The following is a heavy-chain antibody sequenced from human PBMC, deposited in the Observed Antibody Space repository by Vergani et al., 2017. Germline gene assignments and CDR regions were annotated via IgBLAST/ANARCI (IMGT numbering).Heavy chain of an antibody. J-gene: IGHJ6*02. CDR2: ISGSGGST. CDR1: GFTFNHYA. V-gene: IGHV3-23*01. CDR3: AKANPRNSGYDYLYYYHAMDV. D-gene: IGHD5-12*01. Sequence: VQLLESGGDLVQPGGSLRLSCAASGFTFNHYAMNWVRQAPGKGLEWVSGISGSGGSTYCAGSVKGRFTISRDSSKNTLYLQMNSLSAGDTAVYYCAKANPRNSGYDYLYYYHAMDVWGQGTTVTVSS.